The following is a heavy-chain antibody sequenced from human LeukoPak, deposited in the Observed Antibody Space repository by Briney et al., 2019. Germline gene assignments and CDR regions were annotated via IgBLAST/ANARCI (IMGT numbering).Heavy chain of an antibody. CDR1: GGSLSGYY. Sequence: PSETLSLTCAVYGGSLSGYYWSWIRQPPGKGLEWIGEINHSGSTNYNPSLKSRVTISVATYKNQSCLRLGSVTGADRAVYYCAGGGIWGQGTLVTVSS. J-gene: IGHJ4*02. CDR2: INHSGST. CDR3: AGGGI. V-gene: IGHV4-34*01.